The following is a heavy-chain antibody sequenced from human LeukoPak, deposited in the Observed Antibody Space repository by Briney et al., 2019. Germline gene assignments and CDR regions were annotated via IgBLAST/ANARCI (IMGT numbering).Heavy chain of an antibody. D-gene: IGHD3-3*01. Sequence: PSQTLSLTCTVSGGSISSGSYYWSWIRQPAGKGLEWIGRIYTSGSTNYNPSLKSRVTISVDTSKNQFSLKLSSVTAADTAVYYCARGTYDFWSGNLGWFDPWGQGTLVTVSS. CDR3: ARGTYDFWSGNLGWFDP. CDR2: IYTSGST. J-gene: IGHJ5*02. CDR1: GGSISSGSYY. V-gene: IGHV4-61*02.